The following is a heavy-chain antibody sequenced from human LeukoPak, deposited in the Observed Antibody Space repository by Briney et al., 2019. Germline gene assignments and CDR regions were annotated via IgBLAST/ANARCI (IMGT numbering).Heavy chain of an antibody. CDR3: ARGAQQCFDY. J-gene: IGHJ4*02. D-gene: IGHD6-13*01. CDR1: GFTLSSYS. CDR2: ISSSSSYI. Sequence: GGSLRLSCAASGFTLSSYSMNRVRQAPGKGLEWVSSISSSSSYIYYADSVKGRFTISRDNAKNSLYLQMNSLRAEDTAVYYCARGAQQCFDYWGQGTLVTVSS. V-gene: IGHV3-21*04.